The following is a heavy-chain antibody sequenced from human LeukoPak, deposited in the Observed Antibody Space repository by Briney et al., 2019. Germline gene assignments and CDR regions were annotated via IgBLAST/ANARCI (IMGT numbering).Heavy chain of an antibody. CDR2: ISSSGSTI. D-gene: IGHD6-19*01. CDR1: GFTFSSYE. Sequence: GGSLRLSCAASGFTFSSYEMNWVRQAPGKGLEWVSYISSSGSTIYYADSVKGRFTISRDNAKNSLYLQMNSLRAEDTAVYYCARVGQWLVQMAPDAFDIWGQGTMVTVSS. J-gene: IGHJ3*02. V-gene: IGHV3-48*03. CDR3: ARVGQWLVQMAPDAFDI.